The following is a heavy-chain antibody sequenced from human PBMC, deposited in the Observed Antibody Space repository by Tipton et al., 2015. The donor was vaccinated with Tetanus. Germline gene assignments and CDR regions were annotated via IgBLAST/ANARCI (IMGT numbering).Heavy chain of an antibody. CDR1: GFTFSSYA. CDR2: ISFDGSAK. D-gene: IGHD1-26*01. CDR3: ARDRFSGAMDREYYYYYGMDV. V-gene: IGHV3-30-3*01. J-gene: IGHJ6*02. Sequence: SLRLSCAASGFTFSSYAMHWVRQAPGKGLEWVAVISFDGSAKYYADSVKGRFTISRDNSKNTLYLQMNSLRAEDTAVYYCARDRFSGAMDREYYYYYGMDVWGQGTTVTVSS.